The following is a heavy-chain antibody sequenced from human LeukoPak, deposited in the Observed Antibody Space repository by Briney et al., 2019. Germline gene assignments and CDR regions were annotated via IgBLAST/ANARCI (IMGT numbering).Heavy chain of an antibody. CDR3: ARDRPYGGVGDFDY. J-gene: IGHJ4*02. D-gene: IGHD3-16*01. V-gene: IGHV3-66*01. CDR1: GFTVSGHY. CDR2: IYTGGDT. Sequence: GGSLRLSCAASGFTVSGHYMSWVRQTPGEGLEWLSAIYTGGDTYYADSVRGGFTISRDNYMQTLYLQMNSLTVEDTAVYYCARDRPYGGVGDFDYWGQGTLVTVSS.